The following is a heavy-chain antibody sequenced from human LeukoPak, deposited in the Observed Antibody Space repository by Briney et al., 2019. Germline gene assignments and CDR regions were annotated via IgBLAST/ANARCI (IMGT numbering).Heavy chain of an antibody. V-gene: IGHV4-39*07. D-gene: IGHD3-16*01. J-gene: IGHJ4*02. CDR2: IYYSGST. CDR1: GGSISSSSYY. CDR3: ARVRFSMFCDY. Sequence: SETLSLTCTVSGGSISSSSYYWGWIRQPPGKGLEWIGSIYYSGSTYYNPSLKSRVTISVDTSKNQFSLKLSSVTAADTAVYYCARVRFSMFCDYWGQGTLVTVSS.